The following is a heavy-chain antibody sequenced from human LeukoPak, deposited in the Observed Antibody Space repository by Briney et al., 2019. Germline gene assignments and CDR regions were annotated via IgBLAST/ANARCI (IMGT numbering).Heavy chain of an antibody. CDR3: AKWAADV. J-gene: IGHJ4*02. Sequence: GGSLRLSCAASGFTFSTSGMSWARHAPVKGVEWVSGISGSGDKTYYADSVKGRFNISRDNLKNTLYLQMNSLRGEDTAVYYCAKWAADVGGQGTLVTVSA. V-gene: IGHV3-23*01. CDR2: ISGSGDKT. CDR1: GFTFSTSG.